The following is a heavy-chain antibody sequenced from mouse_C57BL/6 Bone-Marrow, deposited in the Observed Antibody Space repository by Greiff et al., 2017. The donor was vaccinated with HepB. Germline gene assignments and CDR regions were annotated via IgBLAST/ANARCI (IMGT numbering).Heavy chain of an antibody. V-gene: IGHV5-17*01. Sequence: EVKLMESGGGLVKPGGSLKLSCAASGFTFSDYGMHWVRQAPEKGLEWVAYISSGSSTIYYADTVKGRFTISRDNAKNTLFLQMTSLRSEDTAMYYCARLRLHYYAMDYWGQGTSVTVSS. D-gene: IGHD3-2*02. CDR3: ARLRLHYYAMDY. CDR2: ISSGSSTI. J-gene: IGHJ4*01. CDR1: GFTFSDYG.